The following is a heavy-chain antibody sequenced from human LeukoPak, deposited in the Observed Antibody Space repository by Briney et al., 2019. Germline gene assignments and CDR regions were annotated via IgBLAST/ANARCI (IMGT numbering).Heavy chain of an antibody. CDR3: ARDAGYGDYDY. D-gene: IGHD4-17*01. CDR1: GFTFSSYA. Sequence: GGSLRLSCAASGFTFSSYAMHWVRQAPGKGLEYVSAISSNGGSTYYANSVKGRLTISRDNSKNTLYLQMGSLRAEDMAVYYCARDAGYGDYDYWGQGTLVTVSS. V-gene: IGHV3-64*01. J-gene: IGHJ4*02. CDR2: ISSNGGST.